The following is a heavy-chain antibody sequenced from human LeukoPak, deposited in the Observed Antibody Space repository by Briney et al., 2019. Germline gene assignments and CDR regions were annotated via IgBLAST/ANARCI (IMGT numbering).Heavy chain of an antibody. CDR2: IRYDGSNK. CDR1: GFTFSSYG. Sequence: GGSLRLSCAASGFTFSSYGMHWVRQAPGKGLEWVAFIRYDGSNKYYADSVKGRFTISRDNSKNTLYLQMNSLRAEDTAVYYCAKEGSIAARRAIDYWGQGTLVTVSS. J-gene: IGHJ4*02. V-gene: IGHV3-30*02. CDR3: AKEGSIAARRAIDY. D-gene: IGHD6-6*01.